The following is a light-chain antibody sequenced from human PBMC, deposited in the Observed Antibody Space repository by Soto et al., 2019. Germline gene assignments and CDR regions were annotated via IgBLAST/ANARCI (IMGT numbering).Light chain of an antibody. CDR1: QSVSSN. J-gene: IGKJ1*01. CDR3: QQYNIWPPMA. CDR2: DAS. Sequence: EIVMTQSPATLSVSPGERATLSCRASQSVSSNLAWYQQKPGQAPRLLIYDASTRATGIPARFSGSGSGTEFTLTISSLQSEDFAVYYCQQYNIWPPMAFGQGTKVEIK. V-gene: IGKV3-15*01.